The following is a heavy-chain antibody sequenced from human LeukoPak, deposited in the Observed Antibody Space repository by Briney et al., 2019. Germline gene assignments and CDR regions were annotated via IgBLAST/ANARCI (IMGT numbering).Heavy chain of an antibody. Sequence: PGWSLRLSCAASRFTFSSYSMNWVRQAPGKGVEWVSSISSSSSYIYYADSVKGRFTISRDNAKNSLYLQMNSLRAEDTAVYYCARDPPDIVATINRFDYWGQGTLVTVSS. D-gene: IGHD5-12*01. CDR3: ARDPPDIVATINRFDY. J-gene: IGHJ4*02. CDR2: ISSSSSYI. CDR1: RFTFSSYS. V-gene: IGHV3-21*01.